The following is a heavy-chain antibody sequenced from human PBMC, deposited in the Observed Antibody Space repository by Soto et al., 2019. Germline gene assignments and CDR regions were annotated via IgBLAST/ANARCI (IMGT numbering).Heavy chain of an antibody. CDR2: IIPILGIA. V-gene: IGHV1-69*08. J-gene: IGHJ5*02. CDR1: GGTFSSYT. D-gene: IGHD3-10*01. Sequence: QVQLVQSGAEVKKPASSVKVSCKASGGTFSSYTISWVRQAPGQGLEWMGRIIPILGIANYAQKFQGRVTITADKSTSTAYMELSSLRSEDTAVYYCAREAYYYGSGTYWFDPWGQGTLVTVSS. CDR3: AREAYYYGSGTYWFDP.